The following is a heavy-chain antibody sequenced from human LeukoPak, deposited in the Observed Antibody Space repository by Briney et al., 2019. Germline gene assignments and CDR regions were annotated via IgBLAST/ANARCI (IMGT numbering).Heavy chain of an antibody. CDR1: GGSITNYY. CDR2: IHYSGVT. J-gene: IGHJ4*02. D-gene: IGHD6-13*01. Sequence: KPSETLSLTCSVSGGSITNYYWSWIRQPPGKGLEWICYIHYSGVTNYNPSLKSRVTISVDTSKNQFSLNLSSVTATDTAVYYCARQNPAAAGQGLDYWGQGALVTVSS. CDR3: ARQNPAAAGQGLDY. V-gene: IGHV4-59*08.